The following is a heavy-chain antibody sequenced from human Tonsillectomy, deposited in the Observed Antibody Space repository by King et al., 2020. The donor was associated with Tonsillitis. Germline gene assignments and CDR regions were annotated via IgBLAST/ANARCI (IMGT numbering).Heavy chain of an antibody. J-gene: IGHJ4*02. CDR1: GFTFSSYG. Sequence: VQLVESGGGVVQPGRSLRLSCAASGFTFSSYGMHWVRQAPGKGLEWVAVISYDGSNKYYADSVKGRFTISRDNSKNTLYLQMNSLRAEDTAVYYCARDLKLAVAGKFDYWGQGPLVTVSS. CDR2: ISYDGSNK. CDR3: ARDLKLAVAGKFDY. V-gene: IGHV3-33*05. D-gene: IGHD6-19*01.